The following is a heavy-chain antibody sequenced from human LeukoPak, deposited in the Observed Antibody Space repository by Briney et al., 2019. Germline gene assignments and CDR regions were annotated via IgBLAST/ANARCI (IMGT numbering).Heavy chain of an antibody. CDR3: ASSDGLPPRSDSSYDVFDY. CDR2: IYHSGRA. V-gene: IGHV4-34*01. Sequence: TSETLSLTCAVYGGSFSGYYWSWIRQPPGKGLEWIGEIYHSGRANYNPSLKSRVTISLDKSKNQFSLNLSSVTAADTALYYCASSDGLPPRSDSSYDVFDYWGQGTLVTVSS. J-gene: IGHJ4*02. CDR1: GGSFSGYY. D-gene: IGHD5-12*01.